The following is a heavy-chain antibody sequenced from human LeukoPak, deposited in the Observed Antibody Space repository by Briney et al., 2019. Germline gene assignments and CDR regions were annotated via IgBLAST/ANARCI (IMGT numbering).Heavy chain of an antibody. Sequence: SETLSLICTVSGVSIHTSSYYWGWIRQTPGKGLEWIGSMLYRGSTYYSPSLRSRVIISVDASKNQFFLTLSAVTAADTAVYYCASQGGWGGALCFFVPWGQGTLVTVSS. J-gene: IGHJ5*02. CDR1: GVSIHTSSYY. CDR2: MLYRGST. CDR3: ASQGGWGGALCFFVP. V-gene: IGHV4-39*07. D-gene: IGHD3-16*01.